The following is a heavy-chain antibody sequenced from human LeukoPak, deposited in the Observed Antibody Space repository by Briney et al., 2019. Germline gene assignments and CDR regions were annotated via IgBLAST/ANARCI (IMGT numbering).Heavy chain of an antibody. Sequence: PSETLSFTCTVSGDPIISYYWTWIRQPAGKGLEWIGRIYTSGSTHYNPSLKSRITMSVDTSKNQFSLKLSSVTAADTAVYYCARVYYSNSYDYWYFDLWGRGTLVTVSS. J-gene: IGHJ2*01. CDR2: IYTSGST. D-gene: IGHD6-13*01. CDR1: GDPIISYY. V-gene: IGHV4-4*07. CDR3: ARVYYSNSYDYWYFDL.